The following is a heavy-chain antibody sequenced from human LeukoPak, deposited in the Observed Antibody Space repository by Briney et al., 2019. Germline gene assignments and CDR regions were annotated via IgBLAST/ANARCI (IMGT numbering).Heavy chain of an antibody. V-gene: IGHV3-9*01. CDR3: TRHEDILDYFDF. J-gene: IGHJ4*02. Sequence: GRSLRLSCAASGFTFDDYAMHWVRQAPGKGLEWVSGISWNSGSIGYADSVKGRFTISRDNAKNSLFLQVNSLRAEDTAVYYCTRHEDILDYFDFWGQGTLVTVSS. CDR2: ISWNSGSI. D-gene: IGHD3-9*01. CDR1: GFTFDDYA.